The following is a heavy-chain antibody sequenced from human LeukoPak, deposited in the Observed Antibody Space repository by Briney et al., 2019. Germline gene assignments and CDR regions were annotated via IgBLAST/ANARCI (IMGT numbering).Heavy chain of an antibody. CDR2: INHRGSS. CDR1: GGSFSGYY. CDR3: TREGYDILTGDYIVD. J-gene: IGHJ4*02. V-gene: IGHV4-34*01. Sequence: SETLSLTCAVYGGSFSGYYWSWIRQPPGKGLEWIGEINHRGSSKSNPSLKSRVTISVDTSKNEFSLKLSSVTAADTAVYYCTREGYDILTGDYIVDWGQGTLVTVSS. D-gene: IGHD3-9*01.